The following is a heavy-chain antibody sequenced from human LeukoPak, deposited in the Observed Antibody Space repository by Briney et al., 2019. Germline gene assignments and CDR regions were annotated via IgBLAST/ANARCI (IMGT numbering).Heavy chain of an antibody. CDR1: GYTFTSYG. D-gene: IGHD3-16*02. V-gene: IGHV1-8*02. Sequence: GASVKVSCKASGYTFTSYGISWVRQAPGQGLEWVGWMNPNSGNTGYAQKFQGRVTMTRNTSISTAYMELSSLRSEDTAVYYCARSLYDYVWGSYRSYYYYYYMDVWGKGTTVTISS. J-gene: IGHJ6*03. CDR3: ARSLYDYVWGSYRSYYYYYYMDV. CDR2: MNPNSGNT.